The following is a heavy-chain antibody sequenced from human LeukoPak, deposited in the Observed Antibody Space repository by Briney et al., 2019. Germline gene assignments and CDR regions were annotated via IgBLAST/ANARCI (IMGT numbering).Heavy chain of an antibody. Sequence: GGSLRLSCTASGFTFGDYAMSWVRQAPGKGLEWVGFIRSKAYGGATEYAASVKGRFTISRDDSKSIAYLQMNSLKTEDTAVYYCTRDRTRAFDIWGQGTMVTVSS. CDR3: TRDRTRAFDI. J-gene: IGHJ3*02. V-gene: IGHV3-49*04. CDR1: GFTFGDYA. CDR2: IRSKAYGGAT.